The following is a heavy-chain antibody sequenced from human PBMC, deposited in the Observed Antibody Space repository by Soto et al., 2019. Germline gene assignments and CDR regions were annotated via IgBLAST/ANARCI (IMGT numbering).Heavy chain of an antibody. Sequence: SETLSLTCAVYGGSFSGYYWSWIRQPPGKGLEWIGEINHSGSTNYNPSLKSRVTISVDTSKNQFSLKLSSVTAADTAVYYCARFKYYYGMDVWGQGTTVTSP. CDR2: INHSGST. V-gene: IGHV4-34*01. CDR1: GGSFSGYY. CDR3: ARFKYYYGMDV. J-gene: IGHJ6*02.